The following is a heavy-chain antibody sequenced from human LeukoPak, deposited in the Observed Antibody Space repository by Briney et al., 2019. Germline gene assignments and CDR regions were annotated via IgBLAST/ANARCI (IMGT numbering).Heavy chain of an antibody. J-gene: IGHJ4*02. V-gene: IGHV3-48*03. Sequence: GGSLRLSCAASGFTFSSYEMNWVRQAPGKGLEWVSYISSSGSTIYYADYVKGRFTISRDNAKNSLYLQMNSLRAEDTAVYYCAVGERWLVDRVHYWGQGTLVTVSS. CDR1: GFTFSSYE. CDR2: ISSSGSTI. CDR3: AVGERWLVDRVHY. D-gene: IGHD6-19*01.